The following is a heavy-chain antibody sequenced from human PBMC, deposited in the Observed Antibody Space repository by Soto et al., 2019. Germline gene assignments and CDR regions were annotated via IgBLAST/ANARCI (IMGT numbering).Heavy chain of an antibody. CDR3: GRAGHCSSTSCYNRGDYYYYVMDV. D-gene: IGHD2-2*02. CDR2: IIPIFGTA. Sequence: QAQLVQSGAEVKKPGSSVKVSCKASGGTFSNYVISWVRQAPGQGLEWMGGIIPIFGTANYAQKFQGRVTIAADESTSTVYMELSSLRSEDTAVYCCGRAGHCSSTSCYNRGDYYYYVMDVWGLGTTVTVSS. V-gene: IGHV1-69*01. CDR1: GGTFSNYV. J-gene: IGHJ6*02.